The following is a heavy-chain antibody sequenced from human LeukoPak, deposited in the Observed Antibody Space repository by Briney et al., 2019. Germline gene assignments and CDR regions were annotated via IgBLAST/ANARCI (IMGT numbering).Heavy chain of an antibody. CDR2: ISSSGSTI. D-gene: IGHD3-22*01. V-gene: IGHV3-48*03. J-gene: IGHJ5*02. Sequence: PGGSLRLSCAASGFAFNTYAMSWVRQAPGKGLEWVSYISSSGSTIYYADSVKGRFTISRDNAKNSLYLQMNSLRAEDTAVYYCAREMSGYYTWGQGTLVTVSS. CDR3: AREMSGYYT. CDR1: GFAFNTYA.